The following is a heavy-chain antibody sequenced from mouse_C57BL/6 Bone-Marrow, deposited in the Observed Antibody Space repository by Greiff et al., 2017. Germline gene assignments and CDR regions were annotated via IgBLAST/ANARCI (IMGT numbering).Heavy chain of an antibody. CDR1: GYTFTSYW. CDR3: AQTAQALYYFDY. J-gene: IGHJ2*01. D-gene: IGHD3-2*02. V-gene: IGHV1-50*01. CDR2: IDPSDSYP. Sequence: QVQLQQPGAELVKPGASVKLSCKASGYTFTSYWMQLVKQRPGQGLEWIGEIDPSDSYPNSNQKFKGKATLTVDTASSTAYMQLSSLTSEDSAVYYCAQTAQALYYFDYGGQGTTLTVSS.